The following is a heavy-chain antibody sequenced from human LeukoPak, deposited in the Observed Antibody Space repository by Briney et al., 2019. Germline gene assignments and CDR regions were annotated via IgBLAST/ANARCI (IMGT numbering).Heavy chain of an antibody. V-gene: IGHV4-61*01. CDR2: IYYSGSTYYSGST. D-gene: IGHD1-26*01. CDR3: ARDVGATPGYFDY. Sequence: SETLSLTCTVSNYSISSDYDWGWIRQPPGKGLEWIGYIYYSGSTYYSGSTNYNPSLKSRVTISVDTSKNQFSLKLSSVTAADTAVYYCARDVGATPGYFDYWGQGTLVTVSS. CDR1: NYSISSDYD. J-gene: IGHJ4*02.